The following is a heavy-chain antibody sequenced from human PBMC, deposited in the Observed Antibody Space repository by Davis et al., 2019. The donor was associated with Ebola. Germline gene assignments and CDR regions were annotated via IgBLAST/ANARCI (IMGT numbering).Heavy chain of an antibody. J-gene: IGHJ6*02. CDR1: GGSISTYY. V-gene: IGHV4-59*01. CDR2: IYYSGST. Sequence: MPSETLSLTCNVSGGSISTYYWSWLRQPPGKGLEWIGYIYYSGSTKYNPSLKSRVAISVDTSKNQFSLKLSSVTTADTAVYYCASTRVYYDYTNFGMDVWGQGTTVTVSS. CDR3: ASTRVYYDYTNFGMDV. D-gene: IGHD3-16*01.